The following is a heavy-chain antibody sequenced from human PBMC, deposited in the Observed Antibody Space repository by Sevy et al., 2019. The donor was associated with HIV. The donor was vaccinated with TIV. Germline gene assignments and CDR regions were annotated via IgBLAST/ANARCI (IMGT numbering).Heavy chain of an antibody. CDR2: LWYDGIKK. D-gene: IGHD3-16*01. Sequence: GGSLRLSCAGSGFNFNQYGMHWVRQAPGKGLEWVAVLWYDGIKKYYSDSVKGRFSISGDDSKNTLSLQMTGLRPEVTDLYYSASAWGSFIDYWGPGTLVTVSS. CDR3: ASAWGSFIDY. V-gene: IGHV3-33*08. J-gene: IGHJ4*02. CDR1: GFNFNQYG.